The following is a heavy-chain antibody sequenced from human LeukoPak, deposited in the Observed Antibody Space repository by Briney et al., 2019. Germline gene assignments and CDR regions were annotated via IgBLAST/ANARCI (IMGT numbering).Heavy chain of an antibody. J-gene: IGHJ4*02. V-gene: IGHV4-59*01. Sequence: SETLSLTCTVSGGSISSYYWSWIRQPPGKGLEWIGYIYYSGSTNYNPSLKSRVTISVDTSKNQFSLKLSSVTAADTAVYYCATIFGVAAPTDYWGQGTLVTVSS. CDR2: IYYSGST. CDR1: GGSISSYY. CDR3: ATIFGVAAPTDY. D-gene: IGHD3-3*01.